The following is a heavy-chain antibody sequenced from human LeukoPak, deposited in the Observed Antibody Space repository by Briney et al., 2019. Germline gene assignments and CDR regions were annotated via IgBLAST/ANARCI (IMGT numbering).Heavy chain of an antibody. J-gene: IGHJ4*02. Sequence: SETLSLTCTVSGDSISSYYWSWIRQPPGKGLEWIGYIYYSGSTNYNPSLKSRVTISVDTSKNQFSLKLSSVTAAETAVYYCARDPIWFGELSVWGQGTLVTVSS. CDR3: ARDPIWFGELSV. CDR2: IYYSGST. D-gene: IGHD3-10*01. CDR1: GDSISSYY. V-gene: IGHV4-59*01.